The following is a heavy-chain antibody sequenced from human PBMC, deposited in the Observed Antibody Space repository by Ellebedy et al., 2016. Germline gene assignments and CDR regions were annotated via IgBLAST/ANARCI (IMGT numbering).Heavy chain of an antibody. CDR2: ISYDGSNK. CDR1: GFTVSTNY. CDR3: ARGVGSGWFDP. Sequence: GESLEISCAASGFTVSTNYMKWVRQAPGKGLEGVAVISYDGSNKYYADSVKGRFTISRDNSKNTLYLQMNSLRAEDTAVYYCARGVGSGWFDPWGQGTLVTVST. D-gene: IGHD2-15*01. V-gene: IGHV3-30-3*01. J-gene: IGHJ5*02.